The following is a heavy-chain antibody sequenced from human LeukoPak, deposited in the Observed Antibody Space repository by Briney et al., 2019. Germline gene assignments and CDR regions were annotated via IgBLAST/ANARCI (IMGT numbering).Heavy chain of an antibody. D-gene: IGHD3-16*02. V-gene: IGHV1-69*04. Sequence: GASVTVSCKASGGIFTTYAISWVRLAPGQGLEWMGRIIPVLGTANYAQKFQGRVTITADKSTTTAYMELNSLRSDDTAVYYCARLSWYYFDYWGQGTLVTVSS. CDR3: ARLSWYYFDY. CDR2: IIPVLGTA. CDR1: GGIFTTYA. J-gene: IGHJ4*02.